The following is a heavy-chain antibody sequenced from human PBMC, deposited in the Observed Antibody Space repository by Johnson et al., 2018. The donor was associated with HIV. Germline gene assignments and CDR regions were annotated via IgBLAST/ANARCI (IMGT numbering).Heavy chain of an antibody. CDR3: ARGCRGCPIEAFDI. J-gene: IGHJ3*02. D-gene: IGHD6-19*01. CDR2: IGTAGDT. Sequence: VQLVESGGGLVQPGGSLRLSCATSGFTFSTYDMHWVRQATGKGLEWVSAIGTAGDTYYPGSVKGRFTISRENVKNSLYLQMNSLGAGDTAVYYCARGCRGCPIEAFDIWGQGTMVTVSS. CDR1: GFTFSTYD. V-gene: IGHV3-13*01.